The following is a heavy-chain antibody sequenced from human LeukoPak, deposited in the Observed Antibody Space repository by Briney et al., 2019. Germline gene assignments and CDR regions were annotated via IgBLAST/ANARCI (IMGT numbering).Heavy chain of an antibody. D-gene: IGHD4-17*01. J-gene: IGHJ3*02. V-gene: IGHV1-2*02. CDR3: ARVRPLYGDYGSDAFDI. CDR2: INPNSGGT. CDR1: GYTFTSYA. Sequence: GASVKVSCKASGYTFTSYAMHWVRQAPGQGLEWMGWINPNSGGTNYAQKFQGRVTMTRDTSISTAYMELSRLRSDDTAVYYCARVRPLYGDYGSDAFDIWGQGTMVTVSS.